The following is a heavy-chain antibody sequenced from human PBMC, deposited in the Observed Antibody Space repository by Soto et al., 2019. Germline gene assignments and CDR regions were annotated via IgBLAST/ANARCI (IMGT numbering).Heavy chain of an antibody. CDR2: ISAYNGNT. CDR1: GYSFTTYG. CDR3: AREGPAPYYYYGMDV. V-gene: IGHV1-18*01. Sequence: QVQLVQSGGEVKKPGASVKVSCKTSGYSFTTYGISWVRQAPGQGLEWMGWISAYNGNTNYAQKLQDRVTMTTDTYTSTAYMELRSLRSDDTAVYYCAREGPAPYYYYGMDVWGQGSTVTVSS. J-gene: IGHJ6*02.